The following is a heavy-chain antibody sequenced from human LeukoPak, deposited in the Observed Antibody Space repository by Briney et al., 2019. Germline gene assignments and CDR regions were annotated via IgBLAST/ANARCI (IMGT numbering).Heavy chain of an antibody. CDR1: GFTFSSYG. CDR3: ARDSGYCSGGSCYSGRPDVLPDY. V-gene: IGHV3-33*01. D-gene: IGHD2-15*01. J-gene: IGHJ4*02. CDR2: IWYDGSNK. Sequence: PGRSLLLSCAAFGFTFSSYGMHWVRQAPGKGLEWVAVIWYDGSNKYYADSVKGRFTISRDNSKNTLYLQMNSLRAEDTAVYYCARDSGYCSGGSCYSGRPDVLPDYWGQGTLVTVSS.